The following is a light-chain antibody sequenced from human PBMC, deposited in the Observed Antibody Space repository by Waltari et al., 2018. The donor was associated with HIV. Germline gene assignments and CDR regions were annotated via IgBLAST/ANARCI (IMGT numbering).Light chain of an antibody. CDR1: DSNIGRDY. J-gene: IGLJ2*01. V-gene: IGLV1-47*01. CDR2: DND. Sequence: QSVLTQPPSASGTAGQRVTISCSGRDSNIGRDYIYWYQQVPGAAPRLLIYDNDQRPSGVPARFSGSKSGTSGSLVISGLRSEEEANYYCASYDLDMSNLLFGGGTAVTVL. CDR3: ASYDLDMSNLL.